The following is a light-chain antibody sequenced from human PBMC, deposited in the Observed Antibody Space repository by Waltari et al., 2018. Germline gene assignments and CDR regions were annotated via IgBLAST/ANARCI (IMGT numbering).Light chain of an antibody. CDR1: QSIRSY. CDR3: QQSYSTPRT. CDR2: AAS. J-gene: IGKJ1*01. V-gene: IGKV1-39*01. Sequence: DIQMTQSPSSLSASVGDRVPITCRASQSIRSYLNWYQQKPGKAPKLLIYAASSLQSGVPSRFSGSGSGTDFTLTISSLQPEDFATYYCQQSYSTPRTFGQGTKVEIK.